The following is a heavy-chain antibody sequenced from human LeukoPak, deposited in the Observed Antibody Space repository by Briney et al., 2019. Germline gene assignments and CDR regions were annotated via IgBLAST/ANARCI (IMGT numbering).Heavy chain of an antibody. J-gene: IGHJ6*02. CDR2: ISGSGGST. CDR1: GFTFSSYA. V-gene: IGHV3-23*01. CDR3: AKGERWLVFYYYYYGMDF. D-gene: IGHD6-19*01. Sequence: GGSLRLSCAASGFTFSSYAMSWVRQAPGKGLEWVSAISGSGGSTYYADSVKGRFTISRDNSKNTLYLQMNSLRAEDTAVYYCAKGERWLVFYYYYYGMDFWGQGTTVTVSS.